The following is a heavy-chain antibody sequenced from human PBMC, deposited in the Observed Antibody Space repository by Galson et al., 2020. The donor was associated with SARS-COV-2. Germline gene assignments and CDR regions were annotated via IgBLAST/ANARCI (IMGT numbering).Heavy chain of an antibody. CDR3: ARHSSLDI. Sequence: GESLKISCVASEFNFSSYWMHWVRQAPGKGLVWVSRINSEGNSTNHADSVKGRFTVSRDNAKNTLYLQMNSLRVEDTAVYYCARHSSLDIWGQGTMVTVSS. CDR1: EFNFSSYW. D-gene: IGHD4-4*01. CDR2: INSEGNST. J-gene: IGHJ3*02. V-gene: IGHV3-74*01.